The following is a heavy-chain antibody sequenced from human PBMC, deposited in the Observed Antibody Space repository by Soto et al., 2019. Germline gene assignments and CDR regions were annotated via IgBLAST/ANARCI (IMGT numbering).Heavy chain of an antibody. V-gene: IGHV2-5*02. J-gene: IGHJ5*02. CDR1: GFSLSTSGVG. Sequence: QITLKESGPTLVKPTQTLTLTCTFSGFSLSTSGVGVGWIRQPPGKALEWLALIYWDDDKRYSPSLKSRLTNTNDTPKNQVVLTMTNMDPVDTATYYCAHRLEVRGAQDWFDPWGQGTLVTVSS. D-gene: IGHD3-10*01. CDR3: AHRLEVRGAQDWFDP. CDR2: IYWDDDK.